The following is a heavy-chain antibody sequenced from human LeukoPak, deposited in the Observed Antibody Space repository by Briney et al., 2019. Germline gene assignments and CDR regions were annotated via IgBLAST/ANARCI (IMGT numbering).Heavy chain of an antibody. CDR3: AGYGDYPVGMDV. V-gene: IGHV1-8*01. Sequence: GASVKVSCKASGYTFTSYDINWVRQATGQGLEWMGWMNPNSGNTGYAQKFQGRVTMTRNTSISTAYMELSSLRSEDTAVYYCAGYGDYPVGMDVWGQGTTVTVSS. CDR2: MNPNSGNT. J-gene: IGHJ6*02. CDR1: GYTFTSYD. D-gene: IGHD4-17*01.